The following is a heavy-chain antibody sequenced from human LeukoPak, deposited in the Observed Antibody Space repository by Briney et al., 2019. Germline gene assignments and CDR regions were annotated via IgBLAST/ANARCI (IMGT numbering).Heavy chain of an antibody. Sequence: SETLSLTCTVSGGSISTYYWSWIRQPAGKGLEWIGRIYTSGSTNYNPSLKSRVTMSVDTSKKQFSLKLSSVTAADTAVYYCARDRNTTTNTWFDPWGQGTLVTVSS. J-gene: IGHJ5*02. CDR1: GGSISTYY. CDR2: IYTSGST. D-gene: IGHD1-14*01. CDR3: ARDRNTTTNTWFDP. V-gene: IGHV4-4*07.